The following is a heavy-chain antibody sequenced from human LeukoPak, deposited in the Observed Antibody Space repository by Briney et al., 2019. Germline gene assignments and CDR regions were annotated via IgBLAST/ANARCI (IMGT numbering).Heavy chain of an antibody. CDR3: ARLSYYDSSGYYRYYFDY. CDR1: GYTFTSYG. Sequence: SVTVSCTASGYTFTSYGISWVRQAPGQGLEWMGGIIPIFGTANYAQKFQGRVTITADESTSTAYMELSSLRSEDTAVYHCARLSYYDSSGYYRYYFDYWGQGTLVTVSS. CDR2: IIPIFGTA. V-gene: IGHV1-69*13. D-gene: IGHD3-22*01. J-gene: IGHJ4*02.